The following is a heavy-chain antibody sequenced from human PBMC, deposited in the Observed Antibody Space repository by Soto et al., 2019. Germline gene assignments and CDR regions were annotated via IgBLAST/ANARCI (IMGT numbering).Heavy chain of an antibody. V-gene: IGHV4-59*01. CDR3: ARDIMGPNYYYYGMDV. Sequence: QVQLQESGPGLVKPSETLSLTCTVSGGSISSYYWSWIRQPPGKGLEWIGYIYYSGSTNYNPSLKSRVTISVDTSKNKFTLKLSSVTAADTAVYYCARDIMGPNYYYYGMDVWGQGTTVTVSS. CDR2: IYYSGST. D-gene: IGHD2-8*01. J-gene: IGHJ6*02. CDR1: GGSISSYY.